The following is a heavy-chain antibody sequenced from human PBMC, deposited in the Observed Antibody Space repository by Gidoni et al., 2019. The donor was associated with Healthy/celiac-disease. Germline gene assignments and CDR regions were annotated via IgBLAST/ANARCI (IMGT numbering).Heavy chain of an antibody. CDR2: IKSKTDGGTT. CDR3: TTDVVSLRCSGGSCYSDAFDI. Sequence: IKSKTDGGTTDYSAPVKGRFTISRDDSKNTLYLQMNSLKTEDTAVYYCTTDVVSLRCSGGSCYSDAFDIWGQGTMVTVSS. J-gene: IGHJ3*02. V-gene: IGHV3-15*01. D-gene: IGHD2-15*01.